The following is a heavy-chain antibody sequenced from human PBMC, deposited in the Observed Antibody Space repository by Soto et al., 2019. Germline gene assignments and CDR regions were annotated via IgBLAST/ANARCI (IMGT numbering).Heavy chain of an antibody. CDR1: DGSVIGYY. J-gene: IGHJ6*03. V-gene: IGHV4-34*01. CDR3: ARGNGKDIVVVVAAAPSKYYYMDV. Sequence: TGAVYDGSVIGYYWSWIRKNPGKGLEWIGEINHSGSTNYNPSLKSRVTISVDTSKNQFSLKLSSVTAADTAVYYCARGNGKDIVVVVAAAPSKYYYMDVWGKGTTVTVSS. CDR2: INHSGST. D-gene: IGHD2-15*01.